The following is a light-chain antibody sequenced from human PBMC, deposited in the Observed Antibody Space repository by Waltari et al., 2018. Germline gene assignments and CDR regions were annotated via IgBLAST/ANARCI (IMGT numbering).Light chain of an antibody. CDR1: QSVLYSSNNSNY. V-gene: IGKV4-1*01. CDR2: WAS. CDR3: QQYYTTPLT. J-gene: IGKJ4*01. Sequence: DIVMTQSPDSLAVSLGERATLPCKSSQSVLYSSNNSNYLTWYQQKPGQPPKPLICWASIRESGVPDRFSGSGSGTDFTLTISSLQAEDVAVYYCQQYYTTPLTFGGGTKVEIK.